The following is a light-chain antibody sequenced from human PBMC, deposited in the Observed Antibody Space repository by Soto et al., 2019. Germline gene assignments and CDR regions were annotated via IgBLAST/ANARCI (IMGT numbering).Light chain of an antibody. CDR2: DAS. Sequence: EIVLTQSPATLSLSPGERATLSCRASQSVSSYLAWYQQKPGQAPRLLIYDASNRATGIPARFSGSGSGTVFTLTISSLEPEDFAVYYCQQSSNWPTITFGQGTRLEIK. CDR3: QQSSNWPTIT. CDR1: QSVSSY. V-gene: IGKV3-11*01. J-gene: IGKJ5*01.